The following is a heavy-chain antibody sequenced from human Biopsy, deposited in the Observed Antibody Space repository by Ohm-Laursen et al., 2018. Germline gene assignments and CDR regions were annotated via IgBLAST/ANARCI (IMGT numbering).Heavy chain of an antibody. CDR3: ARDPLNGHKHFDY. D-gene: IGHD2-8*01. Sequence: ASVKVSCKAPSYAFTDYNIHWMRQAPGQGLEWLGYINCKTGATNYAQKFQGTVTMTRDTSISTAYLALGSLRSADTAIYYCARDPLNGHKHFDYWGQGSLVTVSS. CDR2: INCKTGAT. CDR1: SYAFTDYN. V-gene: IGHV1-2*02. J-gene: IGHJ4*02.